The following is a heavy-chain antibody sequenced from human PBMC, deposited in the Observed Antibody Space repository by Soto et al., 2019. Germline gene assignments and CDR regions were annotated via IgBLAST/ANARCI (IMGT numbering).Heavy chain of an antibody. Sequence: SETLSLTCAVSSGCISSSNWWSWVRQPPGKGLEWIGEIYHSGSTNYNPSLKSRVTISVDKSKNQFSLKLSSVTAADTAVYYCARDRADYTVTPGDYYYYYYMDVWGKGTRVTVS. CDR3: ARDRADYTVTPGDYYYYYYMDV. J-gene: IGHJ6*03. V-gene: IGHV4-4*02. CDR2: IYHSGST. D-gene: IGHD4-17*01. CDR1: SGCISSSNW.